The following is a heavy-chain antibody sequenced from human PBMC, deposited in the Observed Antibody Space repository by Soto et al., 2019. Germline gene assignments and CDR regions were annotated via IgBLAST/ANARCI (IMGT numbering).Heavy chain of an antibody. Sequence: PGGSLRLSCAASGFTVSSNYMSWGRQAPGTGLEWVSVIYSGGSTYYADSVKGRFTISRDNSKNTLYLQMNSLRAEDTAVYYCARDHPRDPYYNDSSGYYMDVWGQGTTVTVSS. D-gene: IGHD3-22*01. CDR1: GFTVSSNY. V-gene: IGHV3-53*01. J-gene: IGHJ6*02. CDR3: ARDHPRDPYYNDSSGYYMDV. CDR2: IYSGGST.